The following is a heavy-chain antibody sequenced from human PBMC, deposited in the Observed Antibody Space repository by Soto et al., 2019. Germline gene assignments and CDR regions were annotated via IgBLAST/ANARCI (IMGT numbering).Heavy chain of an antibody. CDR1: GYTFTGYY. J-gene: IGHJ4*02. CDR3: ARVYVLLWFGEPYHFDY. CDR2: INPNSGGT. D-gene: IGHD3-10*01. Sequence: GASVKVSCKASGYTFTGYYMHWVRQAPGQGLEWMGWINPNSGGTNYAQKFQGRVTMTRDTSISTAYMELSRLRSDDTAVYYCARVYVLLWFGEPYHFDYWGQGTLVTVSS. V-gene: IGHV1-2*02.